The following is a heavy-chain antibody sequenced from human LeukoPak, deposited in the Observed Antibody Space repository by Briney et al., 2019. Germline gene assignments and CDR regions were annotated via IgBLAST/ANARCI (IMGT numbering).Heavy chain of an antibody. V-gene: IGHV1-46*01. CDR3: ARAQLQLSLTQHYFDY. J-gene: IGHJ4*02. D-gene: IGHD1-1*01. CDR1: GYTFINYY. Sequence: GVSVKVSCKASGYTFINYYIHWVRQAPGQGLEWMGIINPSGGSTSYAQKFRGRVTMTRDTSTSTVYMELSSLRSEDTAVYYCARAQLQLSLTQHYFDYWGQGTLVTVSS. CDR2: INPSGGST.